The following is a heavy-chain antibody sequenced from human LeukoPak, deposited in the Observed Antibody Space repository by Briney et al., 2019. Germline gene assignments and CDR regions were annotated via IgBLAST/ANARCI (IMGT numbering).Heavy chain of an antibody. D-gene: IGHD2-21*02. CDR3: ARARTARGFDY. Sequence: RSALRLSCSASASTFNNYPIHWVPQAPGKGLEGLAIIRYDGSNKYYTDSVKGPFTISRGNSKNTLYLQMNSLRAEDKAVYYCARARTARGFDYGGRGKVVMVS. J-gene: IGHJ4*02. V-gene: IGHV3-33*01. CDR2: IRYDGSNK. CDR1: ASTFNNYP.